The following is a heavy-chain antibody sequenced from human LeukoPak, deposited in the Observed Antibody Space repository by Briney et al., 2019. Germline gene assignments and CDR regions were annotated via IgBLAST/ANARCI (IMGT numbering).Heavy chain of an antibody. D-gene: IGHD5-18*01. V-gene: IGHV4-59*01. Sequence: SETLSLTCTVSGGSISSYYWSWIRQPPGKGLEWIGYIYYSGSTNYNPSLKSRVTISVDTSKNQFSLKLSSVTAADTAVYYCERLRAVGYGYDYFDYWGQGTLVTVSS. CDR3: ERLRAVGYGYDYFDY. CDR2: IYYSGST. CDR1: GGSISSYY. J-gene: IGHJ4*02.